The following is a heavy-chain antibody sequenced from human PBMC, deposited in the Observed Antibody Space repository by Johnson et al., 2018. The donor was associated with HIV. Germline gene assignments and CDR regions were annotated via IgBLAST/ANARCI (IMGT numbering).Heavy chain of an antibody. J-gene: IGHJ3*02. CDR1: GFTFSTYA. CDR3: ARDQFGTITTGGDGAFDI. V-gene: IGHV3-30*04. D-gene: IGHD5-24*01. CDR2: ISYDGSDK. Sequence: QVQLVESGGGLVQPGGSLRLSCADSGFTFSTYAMHWVRQAPAKGLEWVAVISYDGSDKYYADSVKGRFTISRDNSRNALYLQMNSLRAEDTAVFYCARDQFGTITTGGDGAFDIWGQGTMVTVSS.